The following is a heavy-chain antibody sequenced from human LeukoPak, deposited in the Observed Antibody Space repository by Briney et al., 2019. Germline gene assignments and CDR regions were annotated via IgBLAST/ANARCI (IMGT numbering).Heavy chain of an antibody. J-gene: IGHJ3*02. CDR1: GFTLSSNE. CDR2: ISSSGGTI. V-gene: IGHV3-48*03. D-gene: IGHD6-19*01. Sequence: GGSLRLSCAASGFTLSSNEMNWVRQAPGKGLEWLSYISSSGGTIHYVDSVKGRFAISRDNAKNSLFLQMNSLRAEDTAVYYCASGVHYSSGWIDIWGQGTMVTVSS. CDR3: ASGVHYSSGWIDI.